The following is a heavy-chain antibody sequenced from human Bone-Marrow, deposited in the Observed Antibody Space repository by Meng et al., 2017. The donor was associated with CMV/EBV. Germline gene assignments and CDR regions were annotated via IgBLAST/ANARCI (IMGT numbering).Heavy chain of an antibody. CDR3: ARVPYDFWSGYYGLD. J-gene: IGHJ4*02. Sequence: ASVKVSCKASGYTFTSYDINWVRQATGQGLEWMGWMNPNSGNTGYAQKFQGRVTMTRNTSISTAYMELSSLRSEDTAVYYCARVPYDFWSGYYGLDWGQGKLVNVYS. CDR1: GYTFTSYD. D-gene: IGHD3-3*01. V-gene: IGHV1-8*01. CDR2: MNPNSGNT.